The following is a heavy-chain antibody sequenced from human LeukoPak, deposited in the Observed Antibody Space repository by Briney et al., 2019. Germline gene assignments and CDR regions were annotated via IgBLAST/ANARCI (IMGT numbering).Heavy chain of an antibody. D-gene: IGHD3-10*01. CDR2: ISSSSSYI. CDR3: ASVLDAHPRAYGSGSYN. J-gene: IGHJ4*02. CDR1: GFTFSSYS. Sequence: PGGSLRLSCAASGFTFSSYSMNWVRQAPGKGLEWVSSISSSSSYIYYADSVEGRFTISRDNAKNSLYLQMNSLRAEDTAVYYCASVLDAHPRAYGSGSYNWGQGTLVTVSS. V-gene: IGHV3-21*01.